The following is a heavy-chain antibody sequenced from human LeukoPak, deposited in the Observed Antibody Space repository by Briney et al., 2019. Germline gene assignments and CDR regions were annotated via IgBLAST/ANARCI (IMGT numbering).Heavy chain of an antibody. V-gene: IGHV3-21*01. Sequence: SGGSLRLSCAASGFTFSSYGMNWVRQAPGKGLEWVSSITSTSSFMYYADSVKGRFTISRDNAKNSLYLQMDSLRAEDTAVYHCAVDLNSNSKGGYWGQGTLVTVSS. CDR2: ITSTSSFM. CDR1: GFTFSSYG. CDR3: AVDLNSNSKGGY. J-gene: IGHJ4*02. D-gene: IGHD1-1*01.